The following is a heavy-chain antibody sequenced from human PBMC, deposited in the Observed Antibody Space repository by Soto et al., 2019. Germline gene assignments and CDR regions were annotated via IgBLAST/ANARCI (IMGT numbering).Heavy chain of an antibody. V-gene: IGHV4-34*01. CDR2: INHSGST. J-gene: IGHJ4*02. D-gene: IGHD3-3*01. Sequence: SETLSLTCAVYGGSFSGYYWSWIRQPPGKGLEWIGEINHSGSTNYNPSLKSRVTISVDTSKNQFSLKLSSVTAADTAVYYCARLGRAYYDFWSGWAPYYFDYWGQGTLVTVSS. CDR1: GGSFSGYY. CDR3: ARLGRAYYDFWSGWAPYYFDY.